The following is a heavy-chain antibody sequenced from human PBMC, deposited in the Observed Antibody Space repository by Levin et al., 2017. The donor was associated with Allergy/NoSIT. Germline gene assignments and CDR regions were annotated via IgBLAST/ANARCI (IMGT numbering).Heavy chain of an antibody. CDR2: IYYSGST. CDR3: ARGGYCSGGSCYPTFHAFDI. CDR1: GGSISSGGYY. V-gene: IGHV4-31*03. Sequence: PSETLSLTCTVSGGSISSGGYYWSWIRQHPGKGLEWIGYIYYSGSTYYNPSLKSRVTISVDTSKNQFSLKLSSVTAADTAVYYCARGGYCSGGSCYPTFHAFDIWGQGTMVTVSS. J-gene: IGHJ3*02. D-gene: IGHD2-15*01.